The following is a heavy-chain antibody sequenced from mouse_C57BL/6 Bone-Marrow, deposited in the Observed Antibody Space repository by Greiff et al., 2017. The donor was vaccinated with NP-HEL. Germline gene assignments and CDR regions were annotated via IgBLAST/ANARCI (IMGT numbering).Heavy chain of an antibody. D-gene: IGHD2-5*01. CDR3: ARIYYSNWYWYFDV. J-gene: IGHJ1*03. CDR1: GFSLTSYA. Sequence: QVQLKESGPGLVAPSQSLSITCTVSGFSLTSYAISWVRQPPGHGLEWLGVIWTGGGTNYNSALKSRLSISKDNSKSQVFLKMNSLQTDDTARYYCARIYYSNWYWYFDVWGTGTTVTVSS. CDR2: IWTGGGT. V-gene: IGHV2-9-1*01.